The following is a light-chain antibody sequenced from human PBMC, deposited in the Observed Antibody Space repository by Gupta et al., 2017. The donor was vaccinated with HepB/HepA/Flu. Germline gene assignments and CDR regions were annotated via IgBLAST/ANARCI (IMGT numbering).Light chain of an antibody. J-gene: IGKJ4*01. V-gene: IGKV3-11*01. CDR2: DAS. CDR1: QSVSSY. Sequence: EIVLTQSPATLSLSPGERATLSCRASQSVSSYLAWYQQKPGQAPRLLIYDASNRATGIPARFSGSGSGTEFTPTISSLEPEDFAVYYCQQRSNWPQLTFGGGTKVEIK. CDR3: QQRSNWPQLT.